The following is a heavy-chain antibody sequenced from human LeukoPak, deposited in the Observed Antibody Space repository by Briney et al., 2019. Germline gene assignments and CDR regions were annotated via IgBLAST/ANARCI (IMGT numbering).Heavy chain of an antibody. J-gene: IGHJ4*02. CDR1: GFTFSSYA. V-gene: IGHV3-23*01. CDR2: ISGSGGST. Sequence: GGSLRLSCAASGFTFSSYAMSWVRQAPGKGLEWVSAISGSGGSTYHADSVKGRFTISRDNSKNTLYLQMNSLRAEDTAVYYCAKVRGWNDAGEDYWGQGTLVTVSS. D-gene: IGHD1-1*01. CDR3: AKVRGWNDAGEDY.